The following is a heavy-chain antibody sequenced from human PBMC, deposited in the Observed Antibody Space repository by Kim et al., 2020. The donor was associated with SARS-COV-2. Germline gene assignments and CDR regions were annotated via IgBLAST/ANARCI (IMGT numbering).Heavy chain of an antibody. Sequence: GGSLRLSXAXSGFTFSNYNMNWVRQAPGKGLEWVSYIRSSSSSLDYADSVKGRFTISRDNANNSLYLQMNSLRAEDAAVYYCAAGYSYGPDYFDYWGQGTLVTVSS. CDR3: AAGYSYGPDYFDY. J-gene: IGHJ4*02. CDR2: IRSSSSSL. V-gene: IGHV3-48*04. CDR1: GFTFSNYN. D-gene: IGHD5-18*01.